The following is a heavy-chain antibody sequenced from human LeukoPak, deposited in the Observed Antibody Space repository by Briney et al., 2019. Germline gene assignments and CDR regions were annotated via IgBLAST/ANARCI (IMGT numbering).Heavy chain of an antibody. V-gene: IGHV4-4*07. Sequence: SETLSLTCTVSGDSISSYYWSWIRQPAGKGLEWIGRIYTSVTTNYNPSLKSRVTMSRDRSKNQLFLTLTSVTAADTAVYYCARASDSIFSYYYHMDLWGKGITVTVSS. D-gene: IGHD3-3*02. CDR1: GDSISSYY. CDR2: IYTSVTT. J-gene: IGHJ6*03. CDR3: ARASDSIFSYYYHMDL.